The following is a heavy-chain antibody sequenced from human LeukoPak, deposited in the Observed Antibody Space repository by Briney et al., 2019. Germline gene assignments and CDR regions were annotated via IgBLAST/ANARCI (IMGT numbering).Heavy chain of an antibody. V-gene: IGHV4-30-4*01. Sequence: PSQTLSLTCTVSGGSISSGDHYWSWIRQPPGKGLEWIGYIYYSGSTYYNPSLKSRVTISVDTSKNQFSLKLSSVTAADTAVYYCGRAKALLYYYYGMDVWGKGTTVAVSS. D-gene: IGHD2-15*01. CDR2: IYYSGST. CDR1: GGSISSGDHY. CDR3: GRAKALLYYYYGMDV. J-gene: IGHJ6*04.